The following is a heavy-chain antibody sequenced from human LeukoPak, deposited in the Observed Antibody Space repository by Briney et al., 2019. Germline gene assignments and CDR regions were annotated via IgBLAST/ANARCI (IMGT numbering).Heavy chain of an antibody. Sequence: ASVKVSCKASGYTFTSYAMHWVRQAPGQRLEWMGWINAGNGNTKYSQKFQGRVTITRDTSASTAYMELSSLRSEDTAVYYCARDGSGFNDAFDIWGHGTMVTVSS. J-gene: IGHJ3*02. CDR2: INAGNGNT. CDR1: GYTFTSYA. D-gene: IGHD3-10*01. CDR3: ARDGSGFNDAFDI. V-gene: IGHV1-3*01.